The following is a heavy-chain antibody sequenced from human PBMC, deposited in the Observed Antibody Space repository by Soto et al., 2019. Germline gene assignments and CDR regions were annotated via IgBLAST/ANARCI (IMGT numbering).Heavy chain of an antibody. CDR3: ARDDELSGAVHYYYYGMDV. CDR2: IIPIFGTA. D-gene: IGHD3-16*02. J-gene: IGHJ6*02. CDR1: GGTFSSYA. V-gene: IGHV1-69*01. Sequence: QVQLVQSGAEVKKPGSSVKVSCKASGGTFSSYAISWVRQAPGQGLEWMGGIIPIFGTANYAQKFQGRVTITADESTSTAYMELSSLRSEVTAVYYCARDDELSGAVHYYYYGMDVWGQGTTVTVSS.